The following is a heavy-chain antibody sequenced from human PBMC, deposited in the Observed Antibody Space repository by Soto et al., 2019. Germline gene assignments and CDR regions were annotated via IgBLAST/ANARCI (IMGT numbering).Heavy chain of an antibody. CDR1: GGSISSYY. V-gene: IGHV4-59*01. CDR3: ARAYGDHNYYYYYMDV. CDR2: IYYSGST. Sequence: SETLSLTCTVSGGSISSYYWSWIRQPPGKGLEWIGYIYYSGSTNYNPSLKSRVTISVDTSKNQFSLKLSSVTAADTAVYYCARAYGDHNYYYYYMDVCGKGTTVTVSS. D-gene: IGHD4-17*01. J-gene: IGHJ6*03.